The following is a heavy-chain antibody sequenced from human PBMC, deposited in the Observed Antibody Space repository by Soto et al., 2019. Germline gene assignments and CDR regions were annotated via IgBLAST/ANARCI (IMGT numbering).Heavy chain of an antibody. D-gene: IGHD3-10*01. CDR2: IYHSGST. V-gene: IGHV4-30-2*01. CDR3: ARAIGWFGELLGGYYFDY. J-gene: IGHJ4*02. CDR1: GGSISSGGYS. Sequence: QLQLQESGSGLVKPSQTLSLTCAVSGGSISSGGYSWSWIRQPPGKGLEWIGYIYHSGSTYYNPSLQSPVTISVDRSKNQFSLKLSSVTAADTAVYYCARAIGWFGELLGGYYFDYWGQGTLVTVSS.